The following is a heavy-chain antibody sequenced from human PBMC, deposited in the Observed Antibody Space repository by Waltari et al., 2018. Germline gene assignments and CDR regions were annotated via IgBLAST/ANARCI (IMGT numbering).Heavy chain of an antibody. CDR1: GGSISSGGYY. D-gene: IGHD3-3*01. V-gene: IGHV4-31*03. Sequence: QVQLQESGPGLVKPSQTLSLTCTVSGGSISSGGYYWSWIRQHTGKGLEWIGYIYYSGSTYYNPSLKSRVTISVDTSKNQFSLKLSSVTAADTAVYYCARARVDFWSADAFDIWGQGTMVTVSS. J-gene: IGHJ3*02. CDR2: IYYSGST. CDR3: ARARVDFWSADAFDI.